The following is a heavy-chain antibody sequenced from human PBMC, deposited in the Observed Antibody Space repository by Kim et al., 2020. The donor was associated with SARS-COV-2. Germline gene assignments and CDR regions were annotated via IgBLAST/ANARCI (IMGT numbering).Heavy chain of an antibody. J-gene: IGHJ4*02. D-gene: IGHD6-13*01. CDR2: IWYDGSDK. CDR3: ASKHGGAAAGPFDY. CDR1: GFSFSTYG. Sequence: GGSLILSCAASGFSFSTYGMHWVRQAPGKGLEWVAVIWYDGSDKYYADSVKGRFTISRDNSKNTLYLQMDSLRAEDTAVYYCASKHGGAAAGPFDYWGQGTLVSVSS. V-gene: IGHV3-33*01.